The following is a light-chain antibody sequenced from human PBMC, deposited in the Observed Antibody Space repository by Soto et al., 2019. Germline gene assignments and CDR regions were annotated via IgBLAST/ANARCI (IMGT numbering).Light chain of an antibody. CDR3: QQRSSWPPWT. V-gene: IGKV3-11*01. J-gene: IGKJ1*01. CDR2: DTS. CDR1: QSVSNY. Sequence: EIVLTQSPVTLSLSPGERATLSCRASQSVSNYLAWNQQKPGQAPRLLIYDTSTRATGIPARFSGSGSGTDFTLTVSSLEPEDFAVYYCQQRSSWPPWTFGQGTKVE.